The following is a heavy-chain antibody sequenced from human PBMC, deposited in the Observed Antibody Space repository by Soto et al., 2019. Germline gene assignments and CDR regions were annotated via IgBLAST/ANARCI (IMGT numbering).Heavy chain of an antibody. CDR2: IIPIFGTA. J-gene: IGHJ4*02. CDR1: GGTFSSYA. D-gene: IGHD5-18*01. Sequence: SVKVSCKASGGTFSSYAISWVRQAPGQGLEWMGGIIPIFGTANYAQKFQGRVTITADKSTSTAYMELSSLRSEDTAVYYCARGGYSYGPAGDYFDYWGQGTLVTVSS. V-gene: IGHV1-69*06. CDR3: ARGGYSYGPAGDYFDY.